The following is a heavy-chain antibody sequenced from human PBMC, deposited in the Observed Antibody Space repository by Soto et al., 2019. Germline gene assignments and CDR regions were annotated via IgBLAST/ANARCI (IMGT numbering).Heavy chain of an antibody. CDR1: GFTFSSYG. V-gene: IGHV3-30*18. CDR3: AKEGIAAAGTASLYFDY. Sequence: QVQLVESGGGVVQPGRSLRFSCAASGFTFSSYGMHWVRQAPGKGLEWVAVISYDGSNKYYADSVKGRFTISRDNSKNTLYLQMNSLRAEDTAVYYCAKEGIAAAGTASLYFDYWGQGTLVTVSS. J-gene: IGHJ4*02. D-gene: IGHD6-13*01. CDR2: ISYDGSNK.